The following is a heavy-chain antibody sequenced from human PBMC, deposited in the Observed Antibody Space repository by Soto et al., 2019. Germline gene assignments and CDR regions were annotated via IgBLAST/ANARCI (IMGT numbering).Heavy chain of an antibody. CDR1: GFSLSTTGMC. CDR2: IDWDDDK. J-gene: IGHJ4*02. D-gene: IGHD5-12*01. Sequence: ESGPTLVNPTQTLTLTCAFSGFSLSTTGMCVSWIRQPPGKALEWLARIDWDDDKYYSTSLRTRLTISKDTSKNQVVLTMTNMDPVDTATYYCARMRRGSGYAYYFDYWGLGTLVTVSS. CDR3: ARMRRGSGYAYYFDY. V-gene: IGHV2-70*11.